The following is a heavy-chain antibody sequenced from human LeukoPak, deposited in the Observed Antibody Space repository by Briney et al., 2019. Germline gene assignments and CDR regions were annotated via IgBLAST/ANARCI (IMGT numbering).Heavy chain of an antibody. CDR1: GFTFSDYY. CDR3: AKVGRQEFDY. J-gene: IGHJ4*02. CDR2: ISSCGSTI. V-gene: IGHV3-11*04. Sequence: PGGSLRLSCAASGFTFSDYYMNWIRQAPGKGLEWVSYISSCGSTIYYADSVKGRFTISRDNAKNSLYLQMNSLRAEDTAVYYCAKVGRQEFDYWGQGTLVTVSS.